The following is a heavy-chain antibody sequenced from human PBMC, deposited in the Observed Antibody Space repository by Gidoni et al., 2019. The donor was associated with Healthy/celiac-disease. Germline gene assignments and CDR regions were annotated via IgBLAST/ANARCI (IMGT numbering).Heavy chain of an antibody. CDR2: ISSSSSYI. Sequence: EVQLVESGGGLVKPGGSLRLSCAASGFTFSSYSMNWVRQAPGKGLEWVSSISSSSSYIYYADSVKGRFTISRDNAKNSLYLQMNSLRAEDTAVYYCARGGLYYYGMDVWGQGTTVTVSS. V-gene: IGHV3-21*01. CDR3: ARGGLYYYGMDV. CDR1: GFTFSSYS. J-gene: IGHJ6*02.